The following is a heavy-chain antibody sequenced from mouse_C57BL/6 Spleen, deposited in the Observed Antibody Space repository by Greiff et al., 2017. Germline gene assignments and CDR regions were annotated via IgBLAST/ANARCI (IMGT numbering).Heavy chain of an antibody. CDR1: GYTFTDYY. V-gene: IGHV1-26*01. Sequence: VQLQQSGPELVKPGASVKISCKASGYTFTDYYMNWVKQSHGKSLEWIGDINPNNGGTSYNQKFKGKATLTVDKSSSTAYMELRSLTSEDSAVYYCARDWGHYAMDYWGQGTSVTVSS. CDR2: INPNNGGT. CDR3: ARDWGHYAMDY. D-gene: IGHD4-1*01. J-gene: IGHJ4*01.